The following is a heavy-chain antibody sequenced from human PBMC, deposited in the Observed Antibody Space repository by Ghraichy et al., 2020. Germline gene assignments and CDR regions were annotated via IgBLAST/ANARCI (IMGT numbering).Heavy chain of an antibody. Sequence: SGPTLVKPTQTLTLTCTFSGFSLSSSAMRVSWIRQPPGKALEWLARIDWDDDKFYSTSLKTRLTISKDTSKNLVVLTMTNMDPVDTGTYYCARMRPYYDSGGSYYFDFWGQGTLVTVSS. CDR3: ARMRPYYDSGGSYYFDF. CDR2: IDWDDDK. D-gene: IGHD3-22*01. J-gene: IGHJ4*02. V-gene: IGHV2-70*04. CDR1: GFSLSSSAMR.